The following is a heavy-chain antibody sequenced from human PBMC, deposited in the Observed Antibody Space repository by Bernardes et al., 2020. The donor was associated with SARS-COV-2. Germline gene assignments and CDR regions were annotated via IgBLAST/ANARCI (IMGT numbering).Heavy chain of an antibody. J-gene: IGHJ4*02. CDR1: GDRFSELS. CDR3: STDLILYVSQTSDHGEVGASF. CDR2: FDPEDGAA. V-gene: IGHV1-24*01. Sequence: ASVKVSCKVSGDRFSELSIHWVRQPRGNRLEWMGGFDPEDGAAFYAPRLKGRVTVTADTSAATAYMELSSLTSEDTAVYYCSTDLILYVSQTSDHGEVGASFWGQGTPVTVSS. D-gene: IGHD3-10*01.